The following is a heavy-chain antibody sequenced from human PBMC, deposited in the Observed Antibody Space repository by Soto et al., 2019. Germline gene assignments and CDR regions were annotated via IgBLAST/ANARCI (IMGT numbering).Heavy chain of an antibody. Sequence: QVQLQESGPGLVKPSGTLSLTCAVSGGSISSSNWWSWDRQPPGKGPEWIGEIYHSGSTNYNPSLKSQVTISVDKSKNQFSLKRSSVTDADTAVYYCARDNKGVGFVVVTAGAFDNWGQETMVTVSS. J-gene: IGHJ3*02. CDR3: ARDNKGVGFVVVTAGAFDN. CDR1: GGSISSSNW. CDR2: IYHSGST. V-gene: IGHV4-4*02. D-gene: IGHD2-21*02.